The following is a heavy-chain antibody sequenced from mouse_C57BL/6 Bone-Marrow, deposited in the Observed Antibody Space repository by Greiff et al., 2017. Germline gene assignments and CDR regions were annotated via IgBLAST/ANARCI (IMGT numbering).Heavy chain of an antibody. CDR2: IYTASGNN. J-gene: IGHJ4*01. CDR1: GYTFTDYY. V-gene: IGHV1-76*01. Sequence: LVESGAELVRPGASAKLCCKASGYTFTDYYKNWVKQRLGQGREWIARIYTASGNNYYNEKVKGKATLTAEKASSTAYMQRSSLTSEDAAVYFCATLGYYDYDESVYYYAFDYWGQGASVTVSS. D-gene: IGHD2-4*01. CDR3: ATLGYYDYDESVYYYAFDY.